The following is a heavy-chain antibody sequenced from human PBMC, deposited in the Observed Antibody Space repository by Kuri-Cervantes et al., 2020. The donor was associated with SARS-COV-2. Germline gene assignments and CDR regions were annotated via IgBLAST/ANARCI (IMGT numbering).Heavy chain of an antibody. CDR3: ARGTLRYFDWLLGDTDY. Sequence: ASVKVSCKASGYTFTSYYMHWVRQAPGQGLEWMGIINPSGGSTSYAQKFQGRVTMTRDTSTSTVYMELRSLRSDDTAVYYCARGTLRYFDWLLGDTDYWGQGTLVTVSS. CDR1: GYTFTSYY. V-gene: IGHV1-46*01. D-gene: IGHD3-9*01. CDR2: INPSGGST. J-gene: IGHJ4*02.